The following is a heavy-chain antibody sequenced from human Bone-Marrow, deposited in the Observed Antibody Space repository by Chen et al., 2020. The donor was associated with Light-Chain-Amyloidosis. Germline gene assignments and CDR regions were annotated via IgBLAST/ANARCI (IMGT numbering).Heavy chain of an antibody. D-gene: IGHD1-26*01. CDR2: IRYDGRNK. J-gene: IGHJ4*02. CDR3: AKGGSGLVGY. CDR1: GFTFSSYG. Sequence: QVQLVESGGGVVPPWGSLRLSCASSGFTFSSYGMHWVRQAPGKVLEWVACIRYDGRNKYYADSVKGRFTISRDNSKNTLYLQMNSLRAEDTAVYYCAKGGSGLVGYWGQGTLVTVPS. V-gene: IGHV3-30*02.